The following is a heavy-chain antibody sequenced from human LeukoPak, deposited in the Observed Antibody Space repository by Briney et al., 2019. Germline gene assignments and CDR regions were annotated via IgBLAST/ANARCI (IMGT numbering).Heavy chain of an antibody. CDR1: GFTFSNAW. J-gene: IGHJ4*02. Sequence: GGSLRLSCAASGFTFSNAWMSWVRQAPGKGLEWVSYISSSGSTIYYADSVKGRFTISRDNAKNSLYLQMNSLRAEDTAVYYCARDYGYYDSSGYGDWGQGTLVTVSS. D-gene: IGHD3-22*01. CDR2: ISSSGSTI. V-gene: IGHV3-11*01. CDR3: ARDYGYYDSSGYGD.